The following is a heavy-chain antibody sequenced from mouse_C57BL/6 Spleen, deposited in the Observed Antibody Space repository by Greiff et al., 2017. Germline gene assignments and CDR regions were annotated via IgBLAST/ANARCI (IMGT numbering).Heavy chain of an antibody. V-gene: IGHV1-55*01. CDR3: ARRPVVATEAMDY. CDR1: GYTFTSYW. D-gene: IGHD1-1*01. J-gene: IGHJ4*01. Sequence: VQLQQPGAELVKPGASVKMSCKASGYTFTSYWITWVKQRPGQGLEWIGDIYPGSGSTNYNEKFKSKATLTVDTSSSTAYMQLSSLTSEDSAVYYCARRPVVATEAMDYWGQGTSVTVSS. CDR2: IYPGSGST.